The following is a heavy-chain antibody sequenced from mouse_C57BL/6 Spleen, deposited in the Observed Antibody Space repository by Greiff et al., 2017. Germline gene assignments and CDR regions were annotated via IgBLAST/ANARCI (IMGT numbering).Heavy chain of an antibody. D-gene: IGHD1-1*01. CDR2: IDPSDSYT. V-gene: IGHV1-59*01. J-gene: IGHJ2*01. CDR1: GYTFTSYW. Sequence: VQLQQPGAELVRPGTSVKLSCKASGYTFTSYWMHWVKQRPGQGLEWIGVIDPSDSYTNYNQKFKGKATLTVDTSSSTAYMQLSSLTSEDSAVYYWAITTVVGTVDYWGQGTTLKVSS. CDR3: AITTVVGTVDY.